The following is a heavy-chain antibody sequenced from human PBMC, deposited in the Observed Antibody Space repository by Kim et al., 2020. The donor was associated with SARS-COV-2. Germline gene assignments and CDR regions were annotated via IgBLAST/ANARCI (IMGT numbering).Heavy chain of an antibody. V-gene: IGHV4-39*01. J-gene: IGHJ3*02. Sequence: SETLSLTCTVSGGSISSSSYYRGWIRQPPGKGLEWIGSIYYSGSTYYNPSLKSRVTISVDTSKNQFSLKLSSVTAADTAVYYCARSLGAGPSTIFGVVIIPDAFDIWGQGTMVTVSS. CDR3: ARSLGAGPSTIFGVVIIPDAFDI. CDR2: IYYSGST. CDR1: GGSISSSSYY. D-gene: IGHD3-3*01.